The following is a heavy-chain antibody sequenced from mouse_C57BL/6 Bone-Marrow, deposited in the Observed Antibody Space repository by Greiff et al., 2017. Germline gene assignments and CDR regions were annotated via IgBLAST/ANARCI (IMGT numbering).Heavy chain of an antibody. CDR1: GYTFTDYY. J-gene: IGHJ2*01. Sequence: EVKLQESGPVLVKPGASVKMSCKASGYTFTDYYMNWVKQSHGKSLEWIGVINPYNGGTSYNQKFKGKATLTVDKSSSTAYMELNSLTSEDSAVYYCAGVAGGFDYWGQGTTLTVSS. CDR2: INPYNGGT. CDR3: AGVAGGFDY. D-gene: IGHD1-1*01. V-gene: IGHV1-19*01.